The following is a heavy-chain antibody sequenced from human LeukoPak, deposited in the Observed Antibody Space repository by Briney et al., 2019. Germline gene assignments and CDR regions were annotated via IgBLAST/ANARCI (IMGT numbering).Heavy chain of an antibody. V-gene: IGHV1-69*05. CDR3: LRYKLLLNWFDP. Sequence: GASVKVSCKASGGTFSSYAISWVRQAPGQGLEWMGGIIPIFGTANYAQKFQGRVTITTDESTSTAYMELSSLRSDDTAVYYCLRYKLLLNWFDPWGQGTLVTVSS. CDR1: GGTFSSYA. D-gene: IGHD2-2*01. J-gene: IGHJ5*02. CDR2: IIPIFGTA.